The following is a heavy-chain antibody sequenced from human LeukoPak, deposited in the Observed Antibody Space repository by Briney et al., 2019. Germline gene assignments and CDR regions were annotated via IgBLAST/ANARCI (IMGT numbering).Heavy chain of an antibody. CDR1: GGTFSDYA. Sequence: SVKVSCKAFGGTFSDYALNWVRQAPGQGLEWMGVFIPILGTANSTQKFQDRVTVTADVSTNTVYMELSSLRSEDTAVYFCSGIPVFGVVLHQEPVWGKGTTVTVSS. CDR3: SGIPVFGVVLHQEPV. J-gene: IGHJ6*04. CDR2: FIPILGTA. V-gene: IGHV1-69*13. D-gene: IGHD3-3*01.